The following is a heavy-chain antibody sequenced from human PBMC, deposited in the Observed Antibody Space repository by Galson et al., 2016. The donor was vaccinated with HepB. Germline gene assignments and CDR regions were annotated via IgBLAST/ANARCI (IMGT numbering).Heavy chain of an antibody. CDR2: INAGNGYT. Sequence: FSNYGIHWVRQAPGQGLDWMGWINAGNGYTKYSQKFQGRVTITRDTSASTAYMELSSLRYEDTAVYYCARGASYGSGGYYTWFDPWGQGTLVTVSS. CDR1: FSNYG. D-gene: IGHD3-10*01. V-gene: IGHV1-3*01. J-gene: IGHJ5*02. CDR3: ARGASYGSGGYYTWFDP.